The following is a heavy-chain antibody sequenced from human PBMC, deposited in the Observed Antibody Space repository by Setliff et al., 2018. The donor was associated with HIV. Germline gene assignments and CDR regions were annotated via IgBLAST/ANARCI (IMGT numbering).Heavy chain of an antibody. V-gene: IGHV3-7*03. D-gene: IGHD1-26*01. Sequence: GGSLRLSCAASGLTFSSYWISWVRQAPGKGLEWVANINQDGSAKYYVDSVKGRFTISRDNAKNSLYLQMNSLRAEDTAVYYCAKDPPYSGSSDYWGQGTLVTVSS. CDR1: GLTFSSYW. J-gene: IGHJ4*02. CDR2: INQDGSAK. CDR3: AKDPPYSGSSDY.